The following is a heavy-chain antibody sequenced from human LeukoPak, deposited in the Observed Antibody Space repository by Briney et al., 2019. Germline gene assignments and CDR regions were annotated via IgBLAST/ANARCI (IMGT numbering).Heavy chain of an antibody. J-gene: IGHJ6*04. V-gene: IGHV4-61*02. Sequence: PSQTLSLTCTVSGYSISGGYYWSWIRQPAGKGLEWIGRIYTSESTNYNPSLKSRVTISVDTSKNQFSLKLSSVTAADTAVYYCARDRDVWGKGTTVTVSS. CDR3: ARDRDV. CDR2: IYTSEST. CDR1: GYSISGGYY.